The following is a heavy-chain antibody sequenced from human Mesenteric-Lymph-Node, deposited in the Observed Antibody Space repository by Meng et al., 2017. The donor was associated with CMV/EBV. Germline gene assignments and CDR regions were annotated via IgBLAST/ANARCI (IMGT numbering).Heavy chain of an antibody. Sequence: CTVSVDSISRGGFYWSWIRQRPGKGLEWIGYIYYSGSVYRNPSLMSRVSISVDTSKNQFSLNLSSVTAADTATYFCARTTGKDYFDYWGQGTLVTVSS. CDR2: IYYSGSV. V-gene: IGHV4-31*03. CDR1: VDSISRGGFY. D-gene: IGHD4-17*01. J-gene: IGHJ4*02. CDR3: ARTTGKDYFDY.